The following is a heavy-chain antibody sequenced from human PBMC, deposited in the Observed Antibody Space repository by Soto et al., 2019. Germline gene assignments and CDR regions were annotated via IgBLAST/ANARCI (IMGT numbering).Heavy chain of an antibody. D-gene: IGHD2-15*01. CDR2: ISGTGSTT. CDR1: GFTFSDDY. Sequence: GGSLRLSCVGSGFTFSDDYIMWIRQAPGKGLEWVSYISGTGSTTYYTDSVKGRFTISRDNAKNTLYLQMSNLGAEDTAVYYSARRGSAYNWFDPWGQRTLVTVSS. V-gene: IGHV3-11*01. CDR3: ARRGSAYNWFDP. J-gene: IGHJ5*02.